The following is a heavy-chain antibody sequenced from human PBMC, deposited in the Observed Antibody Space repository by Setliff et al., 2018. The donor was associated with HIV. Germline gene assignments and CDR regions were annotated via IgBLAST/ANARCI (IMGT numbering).Heavy chain of an antibody. CDR2: IFASGET. CDR1: GASISSYC. V-gene: IGHV4-4*09. D-gene: IGHD3-10*01. CDR3: ARRIDNSGTFPDKNWFDP. J-gene: IGHJ5*02. Sequence: SETLSLTCTVSGASISSYCWNWIRQPPGKGLEWIGSIFASGETKYNPSLQSRVTISIDTSKNQFSLKLSSVIAADTAMYYCARRIDNSGTFPDKNWFDPWGQGSPVTVSS.